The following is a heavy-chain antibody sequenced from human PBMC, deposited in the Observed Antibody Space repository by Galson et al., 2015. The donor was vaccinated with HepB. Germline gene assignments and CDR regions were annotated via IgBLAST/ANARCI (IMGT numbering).Heavy chain of an antibody. V-gene: IGHV1-69*02. D-gene: IGHD3-22*01. CDR1: GGTFSSYT. J-gene: IGHJ3*02. Sequence: SVKVSCKASGGTFSSYTISWVRQAPGQGLEWMGRIIPILGIANYAQKFQGRVTITADKSTSTAYMELSSLRSEDTAVYYCVLYYYDSSGYDAGAFDIWGQGTMVTVSS. CDR3: VLYYYDSSGYDAGAFDI. CDR2: IIPILGIA.